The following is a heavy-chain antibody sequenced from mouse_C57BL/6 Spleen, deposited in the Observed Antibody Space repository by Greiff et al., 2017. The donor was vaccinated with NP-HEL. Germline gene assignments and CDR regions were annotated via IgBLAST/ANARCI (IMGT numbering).Heavy chain of an antibody. CDR1: GFTFSDYG. V-gene: IGHV5-17*01. Sequence: DVKLVESGGGLVKPGGSLKLSCAASGFTFSDYGMHWVRQAPEKGLEWVAYISSGSSTIYYADTVKGRFTISRDNAKNTLFLQMTSLRSEDTAMYYCVRRDYYGSSFDYWGQGTTLTVSS. CDR2: ISSGSSTI. J-gene: IGHJ2*01. CDR3: VRRDYYGSSFDY. D-gene: IGHD1-1*01.